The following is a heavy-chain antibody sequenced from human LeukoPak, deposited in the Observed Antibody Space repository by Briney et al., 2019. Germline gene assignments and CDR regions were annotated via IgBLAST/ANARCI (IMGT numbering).Heavy chain of an antibody. J-gene: IGHJ6*02. CDR3: AKGASPRVYYGVDV. CDR2: ISGSGGST. CDR1: GFTFSSYA. V-gene: IGHV3-23*01. Sequence: PGGSLRPSCAASGFTFSSYAMSWVRQAPGKGLEWVSAISGSGGSTYYADSVKGRFTISRDNSKNTLYLQMNSLRAEDTAVYYCAKGASPRVYYGVDVWGQGTTVTVSS.